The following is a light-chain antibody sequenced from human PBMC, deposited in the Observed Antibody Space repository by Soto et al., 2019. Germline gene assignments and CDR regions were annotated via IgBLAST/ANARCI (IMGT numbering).Light chain of an antibody. V-gene: IGLV2-23*02. CDR2: EVN. J-gene: IGLJ1*01. Sequence: QSVLTQPPSVSAAPGQKITISCSGTNSNIGNYYVSWYHQIPGTAPKLILFEVNKRPSGVSGRFSGSKSGNTASLTISGLQAEDEADYYCCSFTSSNTHVFGTGTKVTVL. CDR3: CSFTSSNTHV. CDR1: NSNIGNYY.